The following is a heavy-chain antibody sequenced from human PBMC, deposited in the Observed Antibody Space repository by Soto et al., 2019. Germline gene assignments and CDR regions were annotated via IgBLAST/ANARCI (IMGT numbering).Heavy chain of an antibody. V-gene: IGHV3-7*01. CDR2: INQDGSEK. J-gene: IGHJ4*02. CDR1: GFIFRSYW. Sequence: EVQLVESGGGLVQPGGSLRLSCAASGFIFRSYWMSWVRQAPGKELEWVANINQDGSEKYYVDSVKGRFIISRDNAKNSLYLQMNSLRVEDTAVYYCARDGVEAGLYLDNWGQGTLVTVSS. CDR3: ARDGVEAGLYLDN. D-gene: IGHD6-19*01.